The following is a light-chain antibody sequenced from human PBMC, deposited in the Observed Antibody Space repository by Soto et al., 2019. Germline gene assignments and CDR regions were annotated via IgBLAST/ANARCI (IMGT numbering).Light chain of an antibody. V-gene: IGKV3-20*01. CDR2: DAS. J-gene: IGKJ1*01. Sequence: ETMMTQSPYTLSVSLGDIATLSCRASQSLSSSLAWYQQKPGQAPRLLIYDASNRATGIPARFSGSGSGTDFTLTISRLEPEDFAVYYCQQYGSSGTFGQGTKVDIK. CDR3: QQYGSSGT. CDR1: QSLSSS.